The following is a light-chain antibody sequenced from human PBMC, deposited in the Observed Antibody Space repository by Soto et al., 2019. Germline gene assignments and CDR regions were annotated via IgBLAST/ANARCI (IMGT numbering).Light chain of an antibody. V-gene: IGKV1-5*01. J-gene: IGKJ2*01. Sequence: DIQMTQSPSTLSASVGDRVTITCRASQSISSWLAWYQQKPGKAPKLLIYDASSLESGVPSRFSGSGSGTEFTLTSSSLQPDDFATYYCQRYNSYPYTFGQGTKLEI. CDR2: DAS. CDR1: QSISSW. CDR3: QRYNSYPYT.